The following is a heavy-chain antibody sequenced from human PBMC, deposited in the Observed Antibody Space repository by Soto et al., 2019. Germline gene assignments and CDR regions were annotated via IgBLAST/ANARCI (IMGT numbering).Heavy chain of an antibody. J-gene: IGHJ4*02. CDR1: GFTFSSYA. CDR2: ISGSGGST. CDR3: AKVLGDRGIAAGLDY. D-gene: IGHD6-13*01. V-gene: IGHV3-23*01. Sequence: GGSLRLSCAASGFTFSSYAMSWVRQAPGKGLEWVSAISGSGGSTYYADSVKGRFTISRDNSKNTLYLQMNSLRAEDTAVYYCAKVLGDRGIAAGLDYWGQGTLVTVSS.